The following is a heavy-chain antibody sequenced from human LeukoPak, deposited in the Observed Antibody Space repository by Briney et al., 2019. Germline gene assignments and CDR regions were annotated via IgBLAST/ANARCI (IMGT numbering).Heavy chain of an antibody. CDR2: IYYSGST. J-gene: IGHJ4*02. CDR3: ARHPPPSGAPDY. D-gene: IGHD1-26*01. CDR1: GGSISSSSYY. Sequence: SETLSLTCTVSGGSISSSSYYWGWIRQPPGKGLEWIGSIYYSGSTYYNPSLKSRVTISVDTSKNQFSLKLSSVTAADTAVYYCARHPPPSGAPDYWGQGTLVTVSS. V-gene: IGHV4-39*01.